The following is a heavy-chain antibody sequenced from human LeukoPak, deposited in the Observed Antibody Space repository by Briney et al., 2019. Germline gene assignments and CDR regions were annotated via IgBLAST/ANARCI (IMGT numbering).Heavy chain of an antibody. CDR2: IYYSGST. CDR3: ARVIAVAGTHSFDY. V-gene: IGHV4-59*01. J-gene: IGHJ4*02. CDR1: GGSISSYY. Sequence: SETLSLTCTVSGGSISSYYWSWIRQPPGKGLEWIGYIYYSGSTNYDPSLKSRVTISVDTSKNQFSLKLSSVTAADTAVYYCARVIAVAGTHSFDYWGQGTLVTVSS. D-gene: IGHD6-19*01.